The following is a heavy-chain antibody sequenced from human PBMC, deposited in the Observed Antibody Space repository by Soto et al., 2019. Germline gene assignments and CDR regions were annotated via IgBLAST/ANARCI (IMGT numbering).Heavy chain of an antibody. J-gene: IGHJ5*02. V-gene: IGHV6-1*01. D-gene: IGHD3-22*01. Sequence: SQTLSLTCVISGDSVSTNSATWDWIRQSPSRGLEWLGRTYYRSKWYNDYAVSVKGRITINPDTSNNQLSLQLNSVTPDDTAVYYCARDRGVRYYYDSSGPRGAFDPWGQGTLVTVSS. CDR1: GDSVSTNSAT. CDR3: ARDRGVRYYYDSSGPRGAFDP. CDR2: TYYRSKWYN.